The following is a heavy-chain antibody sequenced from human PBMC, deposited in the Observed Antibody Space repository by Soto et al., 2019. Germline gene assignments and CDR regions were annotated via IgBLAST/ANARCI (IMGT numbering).Heavy chain of an antibody. Sequence: WGSLRLSCAASGFTVSSNYMSWVRQAPGKGLEWVSVIYSGGSTYYADSVKGRFTISRDNSKNTLYLQMNSLRAEDTAVYYCARSPFYYYDSSGYYPYYFDYWGQGTLVTVSS. CDR1: GFTVSSNY. J-gene: IGHJ4*02. D-gene: IGHD3-22*01. V-gene: IGHV3-53*01. CDR2: IYSGGST. CDR3: ARSPFYYYDSSGYYPYYFDY.